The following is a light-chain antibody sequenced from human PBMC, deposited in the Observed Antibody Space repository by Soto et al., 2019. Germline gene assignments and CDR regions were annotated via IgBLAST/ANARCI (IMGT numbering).Light chain of an antibody. Sequence: QSALTQPRSVSGSPGQSVTISCTGTSSDVGTYDFVSWYQQHPGKAPRLMIFDVSERPSGVPDRFSGSKSGTSASLAISGLQAEDEADYYCQSYDTSLSAVVFGGGTKLTVL. CDR2: DVS. V-gene: IGLV2-11*01. CDR3: QSYDTSLSAVV. J-gene: IGLJ3*02. CDR1: SSDVGTYDF.